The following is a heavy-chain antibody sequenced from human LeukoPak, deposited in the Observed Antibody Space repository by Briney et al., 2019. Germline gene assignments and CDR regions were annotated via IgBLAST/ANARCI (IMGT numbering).Heavy chain of an antibody. J-gene: IGHJ5*02. CDR1: GGSFSGYY. V-gene: IGHV4-34*01. D-gene: IGHD3-10*01. CDR3: ARVGALLWFGELNWFDP. Sequence: SSETLSLTCAVYGGSFSGYYWSWIRQPPGKGLEWIGEISHSGSTNYNPSLKSRVTISVDTSKNQFSLKLSSVTAADTAVYYCARVGALLWFGELNWFDPWGQGTLVTVSS. CDR2: ISHSGST.